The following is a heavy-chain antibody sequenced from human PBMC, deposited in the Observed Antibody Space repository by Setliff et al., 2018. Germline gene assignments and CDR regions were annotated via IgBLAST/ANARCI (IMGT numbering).Heavy chain of an antibody. D-gene: IGHD2-15*01. Sequence: SETLSLTCAVYGGSFSGYYWSWIRQPPGKGLEWIGEINHTGSTNYSPSLKSRVTISVDTSKNQFSLKLTSVTAADTAVYYCARGHCSSGECPNYFDPWGQGTQVTVSS. CDR2: INHTGST. J-gene: IGHJ5*02. CDR1: GGSFSGYY. CDR3: ARGHCSSGECPNYFDP. V-gene: IGHV4-34*01.